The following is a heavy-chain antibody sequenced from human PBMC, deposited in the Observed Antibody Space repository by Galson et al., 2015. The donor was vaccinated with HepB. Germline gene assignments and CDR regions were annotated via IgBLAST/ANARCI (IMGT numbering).Heavy chain of an antibody. D-gene: IGHD5-24*01. CDR3: ARVGNGLVATMYDQPYYFDY. CDR2: IYYSGST. CDR1: GGSISSSSYY. V-gene: IGHV4-39*01. J-gene: IGHJ4*02. Sequence: SETLSLTCTVSGGSISSSSYYWGWIRQPPGKGLEWIGSIYYSGSTYYNPSLKSRVTISVNTSKNQFSLKLSSVTAADTAVYYCARVGNGLVATMYDQPYYFDYWGQGTLVTVSS.